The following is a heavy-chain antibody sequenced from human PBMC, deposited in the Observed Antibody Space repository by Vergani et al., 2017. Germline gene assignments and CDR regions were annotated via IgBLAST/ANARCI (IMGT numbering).Heavy chain of an antibody. Sequence: QVQLVESGGGVVQPGRSLRLSCAASGFTFSSYGMHWVRQAPGKGLEWVAVISYDGSNKYYADSVKGRFTISRDNSKNTLYLQMNSLRAEDTAVYYCAIRYYDILTGYYSHIDYWGQGTLVTVSS. CDR2: ISYDGSNK. D-gene: IGHD3-9*01. CDR3: AIRYYDILTGYYSHIDY. J-gene: IGHJ4*02. CDR1: GFTFSSYG. V-gene: IGHV3-30*03.